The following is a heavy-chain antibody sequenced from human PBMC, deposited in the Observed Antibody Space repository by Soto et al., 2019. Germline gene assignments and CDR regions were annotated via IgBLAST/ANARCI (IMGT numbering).Heavy chain of an antibody. J-gene: IGHJ4*02. CDR1: GGSISSRDYY. V-gene: IGHV4-30-4*01. CDR3: ARVGSSIATRPFDY. D-gene: IGHD6-6*01. Sequence: SETMPVTCTVSGGSISSRDYYWSWIRQPPGKGLEWIGYIYYSGSTYYNPSLKSRVTISVDTSKNQFSLKLSSVTAADTAVYYCARVGSSIATRPFDYWGQGTLVTVSS. CDR2: IYYSGST.